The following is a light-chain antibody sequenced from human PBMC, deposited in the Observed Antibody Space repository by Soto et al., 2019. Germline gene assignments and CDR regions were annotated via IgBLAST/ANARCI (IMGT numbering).Light chain of an antibody. CDR3: HQYNNWPLWT. CDR1: QNVDSN. CDR2: GAS. Sequence: EIVMTQSPATLSVSPGEGATLSCRASQNVDSNLAWYQQKPGQGPRLLIFGASTRATRIPARFRGSGSGTEFTLTITSLQSEDFAVYYCHQYNNWPLWTFGQGTKVEIK. V-gene: IGKV3-15*01. J-gene: IGKJ1*01.